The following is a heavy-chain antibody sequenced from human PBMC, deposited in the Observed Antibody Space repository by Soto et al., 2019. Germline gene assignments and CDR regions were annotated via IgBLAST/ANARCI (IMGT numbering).Heavy chain of an antibody. J-gene: IGHJ6*02. V-gene: IGHV3-74*01. Sequence: LRLSCAASGFTFSSYWMHWVRQAPGKGLVWVSRINSDGSSTSYADSVKGRFTISRDNAKNTLYLQMNSLRAEDTAVYYCAKENGIEYSSSSYYYYGMDVWGQGTTVTVSS. D-gene: IGHD6-13*01. CDR1: GFTFSSYW. CDR3: AKENGIEYSSSSYYYYGMDV. CDR2: INSDGSST.